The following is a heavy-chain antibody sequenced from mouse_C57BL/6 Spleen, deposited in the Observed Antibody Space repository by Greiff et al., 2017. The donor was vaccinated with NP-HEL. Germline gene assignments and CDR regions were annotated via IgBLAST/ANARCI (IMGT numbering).Heavy chain of an antibody. D-gene: IGHD2-4*01. J-gene: IGHJ2*01. CDR3: AREDDYDRAFDY. V-gene: IGHV3-6*01. Sequence: EVQLQQSGPGLVKPSQSLSLTCSVTGYSITSGYYWNWIRQFPGNKLEWMGYISYDGSNNYNPSLKNRISITRDTSKNQFFLKLNSVTTEDTATYYCAREDDYDRAFDYWGQGTTLTVSS. CDR1: GYSITSGYY. CDR2: ISYDGSN.